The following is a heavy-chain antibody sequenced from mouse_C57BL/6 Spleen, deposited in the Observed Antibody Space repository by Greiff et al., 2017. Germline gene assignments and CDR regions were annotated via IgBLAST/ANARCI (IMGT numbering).Heavy chain of an antibody. D-gene: IGHD2-5*01. J-gene: IGHJ4*01. CDR1: GYTFTDYE. V-gene: IGHV1-15*01. CDR3: TRDSNLAMDY. Sequence: VQLQESGAELVRPGASVTLSCKASGYTFTDYEMHWVKQTPVHGLEWIGAIDPETGGTAYNQKFKGKAILTADKSSSTAYMELRSLTSEDSAVYYCTRDSNLAMDYWGQGTSVTVSS. CDR2: IDPETGGT.